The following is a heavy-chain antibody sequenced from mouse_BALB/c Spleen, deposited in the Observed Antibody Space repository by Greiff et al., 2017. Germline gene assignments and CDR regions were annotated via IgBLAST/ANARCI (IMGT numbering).Heavy chain of an antibody. CDR1: GYTFTDYA. Sequence: VQLQQSGPELVRPGVSVKISCKGSGYTFTDYAMHWVKQSHAKSLEWIGVISTYYGNTNYNQKFKGKATMTVDKSSSTAYMELARLTSEDSAIYYCEKDYYGSSYPHYFDYWGQGTTLTVSA. V-gene: IGHV1-67*01. J-gene: IGHJ2*01. CDR3: EKDYYGSSYPHYFDY. CDR2: ISTYYGNT. D-gene: IGHD1-1*01.